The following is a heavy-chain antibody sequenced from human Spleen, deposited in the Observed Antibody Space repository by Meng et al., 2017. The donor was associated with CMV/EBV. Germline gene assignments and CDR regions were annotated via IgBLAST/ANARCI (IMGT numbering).Heavy chain of an antibody. CDR2: INPNSGGT. D-gene: IGHD3-3*01. CDR3: ARAFGGGDYGMDV. Sequence: ASMKVSCKASGYTFTGYYMHWVRQAPGQGLEWMGWINPNSGGTNYAQKFQGRVTMTRDTSISTAYMELSRLRSDDTAVYYCARAFGGGDYGMDVWGQGTTVTVSS. CDR1: GYTFTGYY. V-gene: IGHV1-2*02. J-gene: IGHJ6*02.